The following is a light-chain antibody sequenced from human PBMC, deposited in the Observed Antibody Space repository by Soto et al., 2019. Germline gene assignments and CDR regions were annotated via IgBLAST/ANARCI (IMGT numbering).Light chain of an antibody. CDR2: SSN. V-gene: IGLV1-47*02. Sequence: QAVVTQPPSASGTPGQTVTISCSGSTSNIGSNYVYWYQQLPGTAPKLLIYSSNRRPSGVPDRFSGSKSGTSASLAISGLRSEDEADYYCAAWDDSLSGHVVFGGGTKLTVL. CDR1: TSNIGSNY. CDR3: AAWDDSLSGHVV. J-gene: IGLJ2*01.